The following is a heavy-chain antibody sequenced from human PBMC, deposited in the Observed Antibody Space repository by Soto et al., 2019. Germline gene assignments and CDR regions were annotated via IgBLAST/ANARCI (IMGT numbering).Heavy chain of an antibody. V-gene: IGHV3-72*01. CDR1: GFTFSDHD. Sequence: EVQLVESGGGLVQPGGSLRLSCVASGFTFSDHDMDWVRQTPGKGLEWVGRIRNKGNSYTTVYAASVKDRFTISRDDSKNSLYLQMNSLKTEDTAVYYCIRGRKLRYLVTTWDSGGQGTLVTVSS. CDR3: IRGRKLRYLVTTWDS. J-gene: IGHJ4*02. CDR2: IRNKGNSYTT. D-gene: IGHD4-17*01.